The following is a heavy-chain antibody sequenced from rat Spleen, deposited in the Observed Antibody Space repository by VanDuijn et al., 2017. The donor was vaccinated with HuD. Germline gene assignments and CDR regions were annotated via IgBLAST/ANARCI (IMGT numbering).Heavy chain of an antibody. V-gene: IGHV5-29*01. D-gene: IGHD1-11*01. J-gene: IGHJ2*01. CDR3: SREGLYGNFFDY. CDR1: GFTFSNYG. CDR2: ISYDGSST. Sequence: EVQLVESGGGLVQPGRSLKLSCAASGFTFSNYGMAWVRQAPTKGLEWVATISYDGSSTYYRDSVKGRFTISRDNAKSTLYLQMESLSAEDTATYYCSREGLYGNFFDYCGQGVMVTVSS.